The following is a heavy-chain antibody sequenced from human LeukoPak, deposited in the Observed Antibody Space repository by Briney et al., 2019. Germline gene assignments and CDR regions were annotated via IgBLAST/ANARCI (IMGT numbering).Heavy chain of an antibody. CDR1: GFTFSKHA. CDR3: ARDGQWLATYSLDY. Sequence: GGSLRLSCAASGFTFSKHAMHWVRQAPGKGPEWVSQIWSDGSNKYYGDSVKGRFTISRDNPKNMLWLQMNSLRVEDTAVYYCARDGQWLATYSLDYWGQGTLVIVSS. D-gene: IGHD6-19*01. CDR2: IWSDGSNK. V-gene: IGHV3-33*01. J-gene: IGHJ4*02.